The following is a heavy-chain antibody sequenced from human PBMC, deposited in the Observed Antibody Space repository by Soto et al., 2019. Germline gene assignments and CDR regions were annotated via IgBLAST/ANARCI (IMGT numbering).Heavy chain of an antibody. J-gene: IGHJ4*02. D-gene: IGHD2-15*01. V-gene: IGHV3-7*01. Sequence: EVQLVESGAGLVQPGESLGLSCAASGFTFSSYWMTWVRQAPGKGLEWVANIKQDGSEKNYADSVEGRFTISRDNAKNSLYLQMNSLRAEDTAVYSCARGGGGFDYWGQGTLVTVSS. CDR3: ARGGGGFDY. CDR1: GFTFSSYW. CDR2: IKQDGSEK.